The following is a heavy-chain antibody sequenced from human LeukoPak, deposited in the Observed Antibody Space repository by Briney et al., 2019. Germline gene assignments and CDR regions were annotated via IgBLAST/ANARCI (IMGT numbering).Heavy chain of an antibody. CDR3: AKTSTSYCAGDCLPGYFDL. J-gene: IGHJ2*01. V-gene: IGHV3-9*03. CDR2: IYWNSGSI. CDR1: GFTVSINS. Sequence: PGGSLRLSCTVSGFTVSINSMHWVRQAPGKGLEWVSGIYWNSGSIRYAASVKGRFTISRDNAKNSLYLQMNSLRAEDMALYYCAKTSTSYCAGDCLPGYFDLWGRGTLVTVSS. D-gene: IGHD2-21*02.